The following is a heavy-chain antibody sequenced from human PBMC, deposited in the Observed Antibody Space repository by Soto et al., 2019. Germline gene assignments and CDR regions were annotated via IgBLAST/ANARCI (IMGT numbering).Heavy chain of an antibody. CDR1: GGYLSSGSYS. D-gene: IGHD3-22*01. V-gene: IGHV4-30-2*01. CDR3: ARVDSSGYLGMYYFDN. Sequence: PSDTQSLTYAVSGGYLSSGSYSLRWIKQPPGKGLEWIGYISHSGSTYYNPSLKSRVTISVDRSKNQFSLKLSSVTAADTAVYYCARVDSSGYLGMYYFDNWGQGTQVTSPQ. J-gene: IGHJ4*02. CDR2: ISHSGST.